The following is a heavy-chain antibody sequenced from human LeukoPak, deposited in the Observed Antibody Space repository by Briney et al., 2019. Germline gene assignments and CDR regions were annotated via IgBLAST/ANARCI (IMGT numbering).Heavy chain of an antibody. D-gene: IGHD3-10*01. Sequence: SETLSLTCTVSGGSISSYYWSWIRQPPGKGLEWIGYIYYSGSTNYNPSLKSRVTISVDTSKNQFSLNLSSVTAADTAVYYCARGVREKNRGFLLYYYYYYMDVWGKGTTVAIS. V-gene: IGHV4-59*01. CDR1: GGSISSYY. J-gene: IGHJ6*03. CDR3: ARGVREKNRGFLLYYYYYYMDV. CDR2: IYYSGST.